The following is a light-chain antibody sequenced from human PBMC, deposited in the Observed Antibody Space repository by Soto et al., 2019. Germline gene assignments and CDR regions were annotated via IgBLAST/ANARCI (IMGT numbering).Light chain of an antibody. CDR2: GAS. J-gene: IGKJ5*01. V-gene: IGKV3-15*01. CDR1: QSVSGN. Sequence: EIVMTQSPATLSVSPGERATLSCRASQSVSGNLAWYEQKPGQAPRLLIYGASTRATGIPARFSGTGSGTDFTLTISRLEPEDFAVYYCQHYAISPWTFGQGTRLEI. CDR3: QHYAISPWT.